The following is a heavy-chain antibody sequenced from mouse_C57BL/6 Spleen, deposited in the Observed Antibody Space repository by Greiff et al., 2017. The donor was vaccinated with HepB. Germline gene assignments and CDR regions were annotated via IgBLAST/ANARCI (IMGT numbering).Heavy chain of an antibody. Sequence: VQLQQPGAELVRPGASVKLSCKASGYTFTSYWMHWVKQRPGQGLEWIGEIDPADSYTNYNQKFKGKTTVTVDKSSSTPYMQLSSLTSEDSAVYYCAKADTEGYAMDYWGQGTSVTVSS. V-gene: IGHV1-69*01. CDR2: IDPADSYT. CDR3: AKADTEGYAMDY. CDR1: GYTFTSYW. D-gene: IGHD1-1*01. J-gene: IGHJ4*01.